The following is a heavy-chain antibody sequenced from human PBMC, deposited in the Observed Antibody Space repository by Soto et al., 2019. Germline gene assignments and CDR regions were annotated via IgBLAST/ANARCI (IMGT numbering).Heavy chain of an antibody. D-gene: IGHD6-19*01. CDR2: ISYDGSNK. Sequence: GGSLRLSCAASGFTFSSYGMHWVRQAPGKGLEWVAVISYDGSNKYYADSVKGRFTISRDNSKNTLYLQMNSLRAEDTAVYYCAKDLSEQWLVLYYYGMDVWGQGTTVTVSS. J-gene: IGHJ6*02. CDR3: AKDLSEQWLVLYYYGMDV. V-gene: IGHV3-30*18. CDR1: GFTFSSYG.